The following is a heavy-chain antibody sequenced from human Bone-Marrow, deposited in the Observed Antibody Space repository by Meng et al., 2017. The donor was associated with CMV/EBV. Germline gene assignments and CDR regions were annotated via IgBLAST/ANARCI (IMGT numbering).Heavy chain of an antibody. CDR1: GFTFSSYS. V-gene: IGHV3-21*01. CDR2: ISSSSSYI. D-gene: IGHD1-26*01. Sequence: GESLKISCAASGFTFSSYSMNWVRQAPGKGLEWVSSISSSSSYIYYADSVKGRFTISRDNAKNSLYLQMNSLRAEDTAVYYCAREYSGSDGHWFDPWGQGTLVTVSS. CDR3: AREYSGSDGHWFDP. J-gene: IGHJ5*02.